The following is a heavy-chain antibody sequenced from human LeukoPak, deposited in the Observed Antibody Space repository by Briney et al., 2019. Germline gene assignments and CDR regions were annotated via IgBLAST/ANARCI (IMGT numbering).Heavy chain of an antibody. D-gene: IGHD4-23*01. CDR2: IYYSGST. CDR3: ARMGENGGYTTTFDY. J-gene: IGHJ4*02. CDR1: GGSISSSSYY. V-gene: IGHV4-39*01. Sequence: PSETLSLTCTVSGGSISSSSYYWGWIRQPPGKGLEWIGSIYYSGSTYYNPSLKSRVTISVDTSKDQFSLKLSSVTAADTAVYCCARMGENGGYTTTFDYWGQGTLVTVSS.